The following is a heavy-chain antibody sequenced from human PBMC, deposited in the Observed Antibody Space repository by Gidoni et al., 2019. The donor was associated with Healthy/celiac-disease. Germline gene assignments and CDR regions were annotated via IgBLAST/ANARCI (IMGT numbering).Heavy chain of an antibody. D-gene: IGHD3-22*01. J-gene: IGHJ6*02. CDR3: ARDKGERSLSRVSSGYRYGMDV. CDR2: IIPIFGTA. Sequence: QVQLVQSGAEVKKPGSSVKVSCKASGGTFSSYAISWVRQAPGQGLEWMGGIIPIFGTANYAQKFQGRVTITADESTSTAYMELSSLRSEDTAVYYCARDKGERSLSRVSSGYRYGMDVWGQGTTVTVSS. CDR1: GGTFSSYA. V-gene: IGHV1-69*01.